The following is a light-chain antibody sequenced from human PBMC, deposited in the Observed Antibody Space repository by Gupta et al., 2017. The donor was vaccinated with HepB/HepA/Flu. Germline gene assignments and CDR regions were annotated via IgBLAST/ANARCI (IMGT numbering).Light chain of an antibody. CDR3: QQYGSSFGT. CDR1: QSVSSSY. CDR2: GAS. V-gene: IGKV3-20*01. Sequence: EIVLTQSPGNLSLSPGERVTLSCRASQSVSSSYLAWYQQKPGQAPRLLISGASTRATGIPDRFSGSGSGTDFTLTISRLEPEDFAVYYCQQYGSSFGTFGQGTKVEIK. J-gene: IGKJ1*01.